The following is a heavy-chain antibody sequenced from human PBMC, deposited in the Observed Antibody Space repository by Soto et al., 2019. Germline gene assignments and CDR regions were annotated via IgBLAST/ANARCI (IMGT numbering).Heavy chain of an antibody. J-gene: IGHJ4*02. CDR2: ISYDGSNK. V-gene: IGHV3-30-3*01. CDR1: GFTFSSYA. D-gene: IGHD6-13*01. CDR3: ARDRYRSPSSFLDY. Sequence: GGSLRLSCAASGFTFSSYAMHWVRQAPGEGLEWVAIISYDGSNKYYADSVKGRFTISRDNSKNTLYLQINSLRAEDTAVYYCARDRYRSPSSFLDYSGPGTLVT.